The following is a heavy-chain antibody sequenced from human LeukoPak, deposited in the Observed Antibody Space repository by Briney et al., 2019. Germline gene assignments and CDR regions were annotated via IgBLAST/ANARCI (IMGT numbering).Heavy chain of an antibody. J-gene: IGHJ5*02. CDR3: ARVNGYDSYNWFDP. Sequence: PSETLSLTCTVSGGSISSYYWSWIRQPPGKGLEWIGYIYYSGSTNYNPSLKSRVTISVDTSKNQFSLKLSSVTAAGTAVYYCARVNGYDSYNWFDPWGQGTLVTVSS. D-gene: IGHD5-12*01. CDR2: IYYSGST. V-gene: IGHV4-59*01. CDR1: GGSISSYY.